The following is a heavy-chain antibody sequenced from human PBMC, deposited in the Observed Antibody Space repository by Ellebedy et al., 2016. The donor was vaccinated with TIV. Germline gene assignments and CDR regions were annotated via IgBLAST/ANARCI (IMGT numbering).Heavy chain of an antibody. J-gene: IGHJ4*02. CDR3: ARRGRGAVGFDY. V-gene: IGHV3-23*05. D-gene: IGHD1-26*01. Sequence: GESLKISXAASGFTFARFAMIWVRQAPGKGLEWISAIGGLDTATYYADSVKGRFTISRDNSKDTLYLQMNSLRAEDTAVYYCARRGRGAVGFDYWGQGTLVTVSS. CDR2: IGGLDTAT. CDR1: GFTFARFA.